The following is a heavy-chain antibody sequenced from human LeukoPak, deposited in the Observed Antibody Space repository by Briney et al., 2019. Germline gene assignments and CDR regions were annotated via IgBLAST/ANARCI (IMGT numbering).Heavy chain of an antibody. Sequence: PSETLSLTCTVSGYSISSGYYWGWIRQPPGKGLEWIGSIYYSGSTYYNPSLKSRVTISVDTSKNQFSLKLSSVTAADTAVYYCARDGGRYFDWSYFDYWGQGTLVTVSS. CDR2: IYYSGST. J-gene: IGHJ4*02. V-gene: IGHV4-38-2*02. D-gene: IGHD3-9*01. CDR1: GYSISSGYY. CDR3: ARDGGRYFDWSYFDY.